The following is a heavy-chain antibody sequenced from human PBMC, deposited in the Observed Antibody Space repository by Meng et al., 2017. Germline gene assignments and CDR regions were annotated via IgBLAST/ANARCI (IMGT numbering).Heavy chain of an antibody. D-gene: IGHD3-22*01. CDR1: GYTFTSYG. CDR3: ATGPGIVVAEEGLAFDI. V-gene: IGHV1-18*01. J-gene: IGHJ3*02. Sequence: ASVPVSCMASGYTFTSYGISWVRQASGQGLEWMGWISAYNGNTNYAQKLQGRVTMTTDTSTNTAYMERRSLRSDDTAGYYGATGPGIVVAEEGLAFDIWGQGTMVTVSS. CDR2: ISAYNGNT.